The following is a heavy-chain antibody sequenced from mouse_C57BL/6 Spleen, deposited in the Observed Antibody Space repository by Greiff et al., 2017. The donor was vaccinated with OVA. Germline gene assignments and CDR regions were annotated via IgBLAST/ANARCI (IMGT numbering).Heavy chain of an antibody. V-gene: IGHV14-2*01. D-gene: IGHD2-5*01. CDR2: IDPEDGDT. CDR1: GFNITDYY. J-gene: IGHJ4*01. CDR3: ARSEGGYSNYAMDH. Sequence: EVQLQQSGAELVKPGASVKLSCTASGFNITDYYMHWVKQRPEQGLEWIGRIDPEDGDTKYAPKFQGKATITVDTSSNTAYLQLSSLTSEDTADYYGARSEGGYSNYAMDHWGQGTSVTVSA.